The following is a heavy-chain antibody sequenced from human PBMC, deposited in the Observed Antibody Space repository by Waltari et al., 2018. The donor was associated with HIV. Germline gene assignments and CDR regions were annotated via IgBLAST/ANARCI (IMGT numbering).Heavy chain of an antibody. Sequence: QVQLVESGGGVVQPGRSLRLSCAASGFTFSSYGMHWVRQAPGKGLEGVVVIWYDGSNKYYADSVKGRLTIARDNSKNTLYLQMNSLRAEDTAVYYCARDPIYCSSTSCYTQFDYWGQGTLVTVSS. D-gene: IGHD2-2*02. CDR2: IWYDGSNK. V-gene: IGHV3-33*01. CDR3: ARDPIYCSSTSCYTQFDY. J-gene: IGHJ4*02. CDR1: GFTFSSYG.